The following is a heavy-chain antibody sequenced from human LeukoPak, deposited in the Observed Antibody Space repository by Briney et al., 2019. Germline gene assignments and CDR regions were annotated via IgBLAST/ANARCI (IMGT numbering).Heavy chain of an antibody. CDR3: AKGAAAGLVDWFDP. V-gene: IGHV3-23*01. D-gene: IGHD6-13*01. CDR2: ITGRGDET. Sequence: GGSLRLSCAASGFIFSNYALMWVRQAPGKGLEWVSSITGRGDETFYADSVKGRFSLSRDNSKNMLYLHMYSLGAKDTAIYYCAKGAAAGLVDWFDPWGQGTLVTVSS. J-gene: IGHJ5*02. CDR1: GFIFSNYA.